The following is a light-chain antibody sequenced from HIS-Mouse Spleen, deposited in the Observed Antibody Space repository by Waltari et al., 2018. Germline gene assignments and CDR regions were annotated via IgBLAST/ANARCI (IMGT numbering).Light chain of an antibody. CDR1: ALPKKY. J-gene: IGLJ2*01. CDR3: YSTDSSGNHRV. Sequence: SYELTPPPSVPVSPAQTARITCSGDALPKKYAYGYQQKSGQAPVLVIYEESKRPTGIPGRFSGSSAGTMATLTISGAQVEDEADYYCYSTDSSGNHRVFGGGTKLTVL. V-gene: IGLV3-10*01. CDR2: EES.